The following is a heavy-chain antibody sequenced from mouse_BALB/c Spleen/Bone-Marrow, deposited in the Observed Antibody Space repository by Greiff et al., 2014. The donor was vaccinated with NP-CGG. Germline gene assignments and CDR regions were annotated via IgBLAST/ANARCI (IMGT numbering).Heavy chain of an antibody. CDR1: GFSLTSSG. CDR2: IWSGGST. CDR3: ARVGNYDYAMDY. J-gene: IGHJ4*01. D-gene: IGHD2-1*01. V-gene: IGHV2-9*02. Sequence: QVQLQQSGPGLVAPSQSLSITCTVSGFSLTSSGVHWVRQPPGKGLEWLGVIWSGGSTNYNSALMSRLSISKDNSKSQVFLKMNSLQTDDTAMYYCARVGNYDYAMDYWGQGTSVTVSS.